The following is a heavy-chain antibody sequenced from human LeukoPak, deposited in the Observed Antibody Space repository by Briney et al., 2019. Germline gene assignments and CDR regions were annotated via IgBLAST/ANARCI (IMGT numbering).Heavy chain of an antibody. CDR2: IYPGDSDT. J-gene: IGHJ6*02. D-gene: IGHD2-2*01. Sequence: GESLKISCQGSGYSFTSYWIGWVRQMPGKGLEWMGIIYPGDSDTTYSPSFQGQVTISADKSISTAYLQWSSLEASDTAMYYCARRDGYCSSTSCYADYYYGMDVWGQGTTVTVSS. V-gene: IGHV5-51*01. CDR1: GYSFTSYW. CDR3: ARRDGYCSSTSCYADYYYGMDV.